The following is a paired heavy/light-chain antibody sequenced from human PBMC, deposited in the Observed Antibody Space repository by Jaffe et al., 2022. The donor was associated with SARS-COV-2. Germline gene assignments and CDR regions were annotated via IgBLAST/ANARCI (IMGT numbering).Light chain of an antibody. CDR1: QTILHSSNKKNY. CDR3: QQYYNSPLT. CDR2: WAS. Sequence: DIVMTQSPDSLAVSLGERATINCKSSQTILHSSNKKNYLAWYQQKPGQPPKLLISWASTRESGVPDRFSGSGSGTDFTLTISSLQAEDVAVYYCQQYYNSPLTFGGGTRVEIK. J-gene: IGKJ4*01. V-gene: IGKV4-1*01.
Heavy chain of an antibody. D-gene: IGHD5-12*01. CDR2: VCSSGTT. CDR1: GGSITSNLCY. V-gene: IGHV4-39*01. CDR3: AKTVSGFPNWFGS. J-gene: IGHJ5*01. Sequence: QLQLQESGPGLVKPSETLSLTCTVSGGSITSNLCYWGWIRQSPGRGLEWIGNVCSSGTTYYNPSLKSRVTISVDTSKSQFSLKLSSVTAADTAIYYCAKTVSGFPNWFGSWGQGTLVTVSS.